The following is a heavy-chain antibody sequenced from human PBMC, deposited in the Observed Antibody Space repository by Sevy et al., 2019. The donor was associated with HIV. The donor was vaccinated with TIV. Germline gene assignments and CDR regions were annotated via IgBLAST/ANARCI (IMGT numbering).Heavy chain of an antibody. Sequence: GGSLRLSCAASGFTFSSYAMSWVRQAPGKGLEWVSAISGSGGSTYYADSVKGRFTISRDNSKNTLYLQMNSLRAEDTAVYYCTPSGYYDSSGYHYYYYGMDVWGQGTTVTVSS. CDR1: GFTFSSYA. CDR2: ISGSGGST. V-gene: IGHV3-23*01. J-gene: IGHJ6*02. CDR3: TPSGYYDSSGYHYYYYGMDV. D-gene: IGHD3-22*01.